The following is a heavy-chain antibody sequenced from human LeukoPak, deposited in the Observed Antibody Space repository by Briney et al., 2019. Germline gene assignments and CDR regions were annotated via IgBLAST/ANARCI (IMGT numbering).Heavy chain of an antibody. CDR1: GFTFSSHA. Sequence: PGGSLRLSCAASGFTFSSHAMSWVRQTPGKGLEWVSSMNADSSNTHYADSMKGRFTISRDNSKNMLYLQMNSLRVDDTAVYYCAKDLGSVVTPPSLDSWGQGTLATVSS. D-gene: IGHD4-23*01. V-gene: IGHV3-23*01. CDR3: AKDLGSVVTPPSLDS. CDR2: MNADSSNT. J-gene: IGHJ4*02.